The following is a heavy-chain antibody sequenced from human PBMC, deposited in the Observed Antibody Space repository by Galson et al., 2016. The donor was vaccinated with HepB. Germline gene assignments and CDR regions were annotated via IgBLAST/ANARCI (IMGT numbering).Heavy chain of an antibody. J-gene: IGHJ6*02. CDR3: AKEVVRFLHGYGMDV. Sequence: SLRLSCAGSGFTFSTYAVNWVRQAPGKGLEWVSGISGSGGRTYYAGSVKGRFTISRDNSKNTPYLQMKSLRAEDTAVYYCAKEVVRFLHGYGMDVWGQGTTVTVSS. D-gene: IGHD3-3*01. CDR2: ISGSGGRT. V-gene: IGHV3-23*01. CDR1: GFTFSTYA.